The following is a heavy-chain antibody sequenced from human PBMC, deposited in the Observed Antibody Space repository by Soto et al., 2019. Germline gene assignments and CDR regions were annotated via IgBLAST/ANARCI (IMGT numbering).Heavy chain of an antibody. Sequence: ASETLSLTCTVSGGSISSGGYYWSWIRQHPGKGLEWIGYIYYSGSTYYNPSLKSRVTISVDTSKNQFSLKLSSVTAADTAGYYCARTSYDSSGTAADPWGQGTLVTVSS. D-gene: IGHD3-22*01. V-gene: IGHV4-31*03. CDR3: ARTSYDSSGTAADP. CDR1: GGSISSGGYY. J-gene: IGHJ5*02. CDR2: IYYSGST.